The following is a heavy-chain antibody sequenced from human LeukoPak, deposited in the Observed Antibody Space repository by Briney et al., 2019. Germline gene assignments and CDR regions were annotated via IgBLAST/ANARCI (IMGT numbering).Heavy chain of an antibody. V-gene: IGHV3-15*01. D-gene: IGHD2-15*01. CDR2: IKSKTDGGTT. CDR1: GFTFSNAW. Sequence: GGSLRLSCAASGFTFSNAWMSWVRQAPGKGLEWVGRIKSKTDGGTTDYAAPVKGRFTISRDDSKNTLYLQMNSLKTEDTAVYYCTTDAVAWAYFDYWGQGTLVTVSS. J-gene: IGHJ4*02. CDR3: TTDAVAWAYFDY.